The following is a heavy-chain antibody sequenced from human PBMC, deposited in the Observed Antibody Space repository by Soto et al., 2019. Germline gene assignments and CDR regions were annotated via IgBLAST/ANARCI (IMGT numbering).Heavy chain of an antibody. V-gene: IGHV4-34*01. Sequence: PSETLSLTCAVYGGSFSGYYWSWVRQPPGKGLEWIGEIYHSGSTNYNPSLKSRVTISVDKSKNQFSLKLSSVTAADTAVYYCARSHQTYDFWSGYYPPYFDYWGQGTLVTVSS. CDR1: GGSFSGYY. CDR2: IYHSGST. J-gene: IGHJ4*02. CDR3: ARSHQTYDFWSGYYPPYFDY. D-gene: IGHD3-3*01.